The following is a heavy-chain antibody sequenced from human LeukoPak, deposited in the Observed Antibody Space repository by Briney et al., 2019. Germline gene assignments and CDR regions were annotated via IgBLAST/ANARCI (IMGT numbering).Heavy chain of an antibody. J-gene: IGHJ5*02. CDR1: GYTFTGCY. V-gene: IGHV1-2*02. CDR2: INPNSGGT. Sequence: ASVKVSCKASGYTFTGCYMHWVRQAPGQGLEWMGWINPNSGGTNYAQKFQGRVTMTRDTSISTAYMELSRLRSDDTAVYYCARGAVVPAASNWFDPWGQETLVTVSS. CDR3: ARGAVVPAASNWFDP. D-gene: IGHD2-2*01.